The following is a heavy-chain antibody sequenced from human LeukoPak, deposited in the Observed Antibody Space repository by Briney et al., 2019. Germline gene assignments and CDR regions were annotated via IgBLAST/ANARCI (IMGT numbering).Heavy chain of an antibody. Sequence: GGSLRLSCAASGITSSNYWMTWVRQAPGKGLEWVANINQDGSGKYYVDSVKGRFTISRDNAKNSLYLQMNNLRAGDTAVYYCAKDGHSSSSPPYYYYYYMDVWGKGTTVTVSS. J-gene: IGHJ6*03. CDR1: GITSSNYW. CDR2: INQDGSGK. D-gene: IGHD6-6*01. CDR3: AKDGHSSSSPPYYYYYYMDV. V-gene: IGHV3-7*01.